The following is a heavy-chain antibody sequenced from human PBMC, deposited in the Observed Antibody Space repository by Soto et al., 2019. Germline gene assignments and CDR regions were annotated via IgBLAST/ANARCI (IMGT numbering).Heavy chain of an antibody. J-gene: IGHJ2*01. CDR2: IYYSGST. V-gene: IGHV4-59*08. Sequence: SETLSLTCTVSGGSISSYYWSWIRQPPGKGLEWIGYIYYSGSTNYNPSLKSRVTISVDTSKNQFSLKRSSVTAADTAVYYCARHKRIAARPWWYFDLWGRGTLVTVSS. CDR3: ARHKRIAARPWWYFDL. D-gene: IGHD6-6*01. CDR1: GGSISSYY.